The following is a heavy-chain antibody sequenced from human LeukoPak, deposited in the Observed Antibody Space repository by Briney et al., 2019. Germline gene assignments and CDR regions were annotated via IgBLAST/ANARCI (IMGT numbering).Heavy chain of an antibody. CDR2: IYSGGST. CDR3: AASTYGSGSYVGFDS. J-gene: IGHJ4*02. D-gene: IGHD3-10*01. Sequence: GGSLRLSCAASGFTVSSNYMSWVRQAPGKGLEWVSVIYSGGSTYYADSVKGRFTISRHNSKNTLYLQMNSLRAEDTAVYYCAASTYGSGSYVGFDSWGQGTLVTVSS. V-gene: IGHV3-53*04. CDR1: GFTVSSNY.